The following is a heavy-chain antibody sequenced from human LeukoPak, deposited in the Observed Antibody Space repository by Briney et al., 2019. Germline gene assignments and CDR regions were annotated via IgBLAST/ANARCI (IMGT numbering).Heavy chain of an antibody. V-gene: IGHV4-4*07. CDR3: ARDSRSGSYRFTTAFDY. J-gene: IGHJ4*02. Sequence: SETLPLTCTVSGGSISSYYWSWIWQPAGKGLEWIGRIYTSGSTNYNPSLKSRVTMSVDTSKNQFSLKLSSVTAADTAVYYCARDSRSGSYRFTTAFDYWGQGTLVSVSS. D-gene: IGHD1-26*01. CDR2: IYTSGST. CDR1: GGSISSYY.